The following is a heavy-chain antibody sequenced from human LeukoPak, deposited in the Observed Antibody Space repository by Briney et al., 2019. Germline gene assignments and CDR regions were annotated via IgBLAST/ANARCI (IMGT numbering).Heavy chain of an antibody. CDR1: GFTFSSYW. D-gene: IGHD2-2*01. CDR3: ARPEYCSTTSCRRTYAFDI. Sequence: PGGSLRLSCAASGFTFSSYWMSWVRQAPGKGLEWVANINQDGSEKYYVDSVKGRFTISRDNARNSLYLQMDSLRAEDTAVYYCARPEYCSTTSCRRTYAFDIWGQGTMVTVSS. CDR2: INQDGSEK. J-gene: IGHJ3*02. V-gene: IGHV3-7*01.